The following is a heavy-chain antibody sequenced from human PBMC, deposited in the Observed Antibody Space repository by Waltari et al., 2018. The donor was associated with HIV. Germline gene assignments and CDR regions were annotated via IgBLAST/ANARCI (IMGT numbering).Heavy chain of an antibody. CDR3: AKGGSHLTIFEAWFDS. J-gene: IGHJ5*01. D-gene: IGHD3-3*01. CDR1: GFTFADDP. Sequence: EVQLVESGGGLVQPGRSLRLSCAASGFTFADDPMHWVRQAPGKGLEWVSGLSWNSESTDYADSVKGRFIISRDNVKNSLYLQMNSLRIEDTAFYYCAKGGSHLTIFEAWFDSWGQGTLVTVSS. V-gene: IGHV3-9*01. CDR2: LSWNSEST.